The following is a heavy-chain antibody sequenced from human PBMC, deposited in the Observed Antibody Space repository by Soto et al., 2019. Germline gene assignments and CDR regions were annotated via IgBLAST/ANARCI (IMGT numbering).Heavy chain of an antibody. CDR1: GLTYSTAW. CDR3: ARADILVVSCIRI. Sequence: PGGSLRLSCEVSGLTYSTAWMHWVRQAPGKGLVWVSSINRDGSVTNYADSVKGRFTISRDSAEKTLYLQINSLRADDTGVYYCARADILVVSCIRIWGELTTFTVSS. D-gene: IGHD3-9*01. CDR2: INRDGSVT. J-gene: IGHJ6*02. V-gene: IGHV3-74*01.